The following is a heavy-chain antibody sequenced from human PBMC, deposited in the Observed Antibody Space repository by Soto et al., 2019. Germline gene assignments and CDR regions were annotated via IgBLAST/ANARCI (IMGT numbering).Heavy chain of an antibody. D-gene: IGHD3-3*01. V-gene: IGHV2-5*02. Sequence: QITLRESGPTRVKPTQTLMLTCTFSGFSLTTRPVGVAWIRQPPGKALEWLAVIYWDDDKRYNPSLKSRLTIANDTSKNQVVLTMAYMDPVDTATYFCAHRGDMSGNWDQGYLDHWGHGTLVTVSS. CDR2: IYWDDDK. CDR3: AHRGDMSGNWDQGYLDH. J-gene: IGHJ4*01. CDR1: GFSLTTRPVG.